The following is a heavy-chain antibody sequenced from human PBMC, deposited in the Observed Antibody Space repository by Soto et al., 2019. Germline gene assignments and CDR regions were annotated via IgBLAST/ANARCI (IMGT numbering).Heavy chain of an antibody. D-gene: IGHD1-26*01. CDR2: IIPIFGTT. CDR1: AGTFRSYG. CDR3: ARYREGDSASLQSFDS. J-gene: IGHJ4*02. V-gene: IGHV1-69*01. Sequence: QVQLVQSGPEVKKPGSSVKVSCQTSAGTFRSYGISWVQQAPGQRFAWMGGIIPIFGTTNYAQNFQGRVTMTADGSTTTVSMELSSLTSEDTAVYYWARYREGDSASLQSFDSWCQGNLVTVSS.